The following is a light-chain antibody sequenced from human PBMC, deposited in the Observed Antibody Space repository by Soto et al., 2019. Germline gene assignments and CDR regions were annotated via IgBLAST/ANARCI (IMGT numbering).Light chain of an antibody. V-gene: IGKV3-20*01. CDR2: GPS. J-gene: IGKJ5*01. Sequence: ELVLTQSQSTLSLSSRGRPTLSCKAGQSVFSSYLASYQKKPGQPPRLVIYGPSSRATGIPDSFSGSESGTDFTLTISSLEPEDFSVYYCQQYNNWHPITFGQGTRLEIK. CDR3: QQYNNWHPIT. CDR1: QSVFSSY.